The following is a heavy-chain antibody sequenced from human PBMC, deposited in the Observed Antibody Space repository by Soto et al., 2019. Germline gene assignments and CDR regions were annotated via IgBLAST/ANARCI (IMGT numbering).Heavy chain of an antibody. Sequence: QVHLVQSGVEVKKPGSSVRVSCKASGDTFSSYTINWVRQAPGLGLEWMGRVIPMLSMSNYALKFQGRVTMTADKSTNTAYKERSSLRAEDTATYYGARSYCSGSRAFDYWGQGALVTVSS. CDR3: ARSYCSGSRAFDY. V-gene: IGHV1-69*02. CDR2: VIPMLSMS. CDR1: GDTFSSYT. J-gene: IGHJ4*02. D-gene: IGHD3-10*01.